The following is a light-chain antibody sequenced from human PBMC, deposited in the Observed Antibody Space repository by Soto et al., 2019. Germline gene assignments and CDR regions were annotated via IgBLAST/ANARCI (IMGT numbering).Light chain of an antibody. J-gene: IGKJ1*01. V-gene: IGKV1-5*03. CDR3: QQYNSYT. CDR1: QSISSW. CDR2: KAS. Sequence: DIPLTQSPSTLSASVGDRVSIICRASQSISSWLAWYQQKPGKAPKLLIYKASSLESGVPSRFSGSGSGTEFTLTISSLQPDDFATYYCQQYNSYTFGQGTKVDI.